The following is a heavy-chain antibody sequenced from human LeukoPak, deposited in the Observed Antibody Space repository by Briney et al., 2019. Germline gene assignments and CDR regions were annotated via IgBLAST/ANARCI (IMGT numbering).Heavy chain of an antibody. CDR1: GESFTDHH. V-gene: IGHV4-34*01. CDR3: AGGPDSRKTGY. J-gene: IGHJ4*02. CDR2: ISHDEGT. Sequence: PSETLSLTCDIYGESFTDHHLSWLRQPPGKGLEWIGEISHDEGTNYNPSLKSRVTISLDTSKNQFSLRLTSVTAADTAVYYCAGGPDSRKTGYWGQGTLVTVSS. D-gene: IGHD3-9*01.